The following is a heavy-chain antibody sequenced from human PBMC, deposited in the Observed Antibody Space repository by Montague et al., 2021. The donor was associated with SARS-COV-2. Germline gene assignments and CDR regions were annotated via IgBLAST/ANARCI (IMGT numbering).Heavy chain of an antibody. Sequence: SLRLSCAASASIFDEYAMHWVRQPPGKGLEWVSGIDWNGDTIAYADSVKGRFTISRDNAKKTLYLQMNSLRAEDTALYYCTKDMFLGGGATNDNQFYALDVGGQGTTVTVSS. CDR2: IDWNGDTI. CDR1: ASIFDEYA. D-gene: IGHD3-16*01. CDR3: TKDMFLGGGATNDNQFYALDV. V-gene: IGHV3-9*01. J-gene: IGHJ6*02.